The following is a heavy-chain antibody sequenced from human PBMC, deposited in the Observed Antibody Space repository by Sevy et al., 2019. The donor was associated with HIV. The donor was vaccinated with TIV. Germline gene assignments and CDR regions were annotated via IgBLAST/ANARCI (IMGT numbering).Heavy chain of an antibody. CDR1: GFSLSTSGVG. CDR3: AHLLNDFWSGYYRGPHNRFDP. D-gene: IGHD3-3*01. CDR2: IYWNDDK. V-gene: IGHV2-5*01. Sequence: SGPTLVNPTQTLTLTCTFSGFSLSTSGVGVGWIRQPPGKALEWLALIYWNDDKRYSPSLKSRLTITKDTSKNQVVLTMTNMDPVDTATYYCAHLLNDFWSGYYRGPHNRFDPWGQGTLVTVSS. J-gene: IGHJ5*02.